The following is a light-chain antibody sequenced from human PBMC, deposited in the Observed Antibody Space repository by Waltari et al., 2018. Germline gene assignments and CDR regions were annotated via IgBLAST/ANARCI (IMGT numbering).Light chain of an antibody. Sequence: EIVLTQSPSTLSLSAGERATLSCRASQSISGSYLAWYQQKPGQAPRLLIFGASIRGTGIPDKYSGSGSGTDFTLTISRLDPEGSAVYYCQQYDTSPRTFGPGTKVEI. CDR2: GAS. CDR3: QQYDTSPRT. J-gene: IGKJ1*01. V-gene: IGKV3-20*01. CDR1: QSISGSY.